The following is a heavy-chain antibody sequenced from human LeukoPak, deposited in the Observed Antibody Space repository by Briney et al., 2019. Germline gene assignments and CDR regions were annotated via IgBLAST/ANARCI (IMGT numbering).Heavy chain of an antibody. CDR2: ISSSGSTI. CDR3: AKGTYSSGWYEYYFDY. D-gene: IGHD6-19*01. J-gene: IGHJ4*02. Sequence: GGSLRLCCAASGFTFSDYYMSWIRQAPGKGLEWLSFISSSGSTIYYADSVKGRFTISRDNSKNTLYLQMNSLRAEDTAVYYCAKGTYSSGWYEYYFDYWGQGTLVTVSS. CDR1: GFTFSDYY. V-gene: IGHV3-11*01.